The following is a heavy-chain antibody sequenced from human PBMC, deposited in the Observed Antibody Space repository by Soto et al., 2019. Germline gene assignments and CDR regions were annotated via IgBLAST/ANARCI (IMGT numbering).Heavy chain of an antibody. J-gene: IGHJ4*02. Sequence: QLLESGGGLVKPGGSLRLSCTASGFSFSNAWMSWVRQAPGKGLEWVGRIKTKTNGATTDYAAPVQGRFSISRDDSKKTLFLQMDSLQTEDTAVYYCTTTSIGLYFDHWGQGTLVTVSS. CDR2: IKTKTNGATT. CDR1: GFSFSNAW. V-gene: IGHV3-15*01. D-gene: IGHD3-3*01. CDR3: TTTSIGLYFDH.